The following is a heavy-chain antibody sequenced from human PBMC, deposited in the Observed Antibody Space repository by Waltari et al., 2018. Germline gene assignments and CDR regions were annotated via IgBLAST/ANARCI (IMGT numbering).Heavy chain of an antibody. CDR2: IYTRGGT. Sequence: QVQLQESGPGLVKPSETLSLTCTVSGGSISSYYWSWIRQPAGKGLEWIGRIYTRGGTNYNPSLKSRVTMSVDTSKNQFSLKLSSVTAADTAVYYCARAVSVAGSGRIFDYWGQGTLVTVSS. CDR1: GGSISSYY. J-gene: IGHJ4*02. CDR3: ARAVSVAGSGRIFDY. V-gene: IGHV4-4*07. D-gene: IGHD6-19*01.